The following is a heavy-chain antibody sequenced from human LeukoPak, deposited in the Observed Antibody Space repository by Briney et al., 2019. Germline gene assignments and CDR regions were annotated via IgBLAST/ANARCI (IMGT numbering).Heavy chain of an antibody. CDR1: GFTFDDYA. D-gene: IGHD3-22*01. CDR2: ISGDGGST. J-gene: IGHJ6*03. V-gene: IGHV3-43*02. Sequence: GGSLRLSCAASGFTFDDYAMHWVRQAPGKGLEWVSLISGDGGSTYYADSVKGRFTISRDNSKNSLYLQMNSLRTEDTALYYYAKWLTDYYDSSGYPAYYYYYYMDVGGKGTTVTVSS. CDR3: AKWLTDYYDSSGYPAYYYYYYMDV.